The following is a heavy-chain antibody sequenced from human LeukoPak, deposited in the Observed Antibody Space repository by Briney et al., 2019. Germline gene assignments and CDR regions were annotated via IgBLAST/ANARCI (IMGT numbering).Heavy chain of an antibody. D-gene: IGHD1-26*01. J-gene: IGHJ6*02. CDR1: GFTFSSYW. CDR2: INSDGSST. Sequence: GGSLRLSCAASGFTFSSYWMHWVRQAPGKGLVWVSCINSDGSSTSYADSVKGRFTISRDNAKNTLYLQMNSLRAEDTAVYYCARVRSGSSAGNYGMDVWGQGTTVTVSS. V-gene: IGHV3-74*01. CDR3: ARVRSGSSAGNYGMDV.